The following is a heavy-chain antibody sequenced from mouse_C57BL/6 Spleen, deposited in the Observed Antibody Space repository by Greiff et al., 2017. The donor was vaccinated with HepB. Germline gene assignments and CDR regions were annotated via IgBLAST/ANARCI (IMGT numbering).Heavy chain of an antibody. D-gene: IGHD1-1*01. V-gene: IGHV5-9-1*02. CDR3: TTITTAVGGYFDV. J-gene: IGHJ1*03. CDR2: ISSGGDYI. CDR1: GFTFSSYA. Sequence: EVKLVESGEGLVKPGGSLKLSCAASGFTFSSYAMSWVRQTPEKRLEWVAYISSGGDYIYYADTVKGRFTISRDNARNTLYLQMSSLKSEDTAMYYCTTITTAVGGYFDVWGTGTTVTVSS.